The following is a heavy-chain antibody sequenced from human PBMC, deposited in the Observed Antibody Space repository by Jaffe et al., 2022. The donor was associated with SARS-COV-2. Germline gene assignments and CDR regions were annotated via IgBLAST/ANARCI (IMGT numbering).Heavy chain of an antibody. CDR2: IYHSDRGRT. CDR3: AMVPSL. CDR1: GDSISGRY. V-gene: IGHV4-59*11. D-gene: IGHD3-10*01. J-gene: IGHJ4*02. Sequence: QVQLQESGPGLVRPSETLSLTCTVSGDSISGRYWSWIRQPPGKRPEFIGYIYHSDRGRTDYNPSLKSRVTISVDTSKNQFSLKLTSVTAADTAVYYCAMVPSLWGQGTLVTVSS.